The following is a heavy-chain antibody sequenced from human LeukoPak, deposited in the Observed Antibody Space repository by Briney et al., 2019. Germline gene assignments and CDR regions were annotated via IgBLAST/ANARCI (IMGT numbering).Heavy chain of an antibody. D-gene: IGHD5-24*01. V-gene: IGHV5-51*01. Sequence: RGESLKISCKGSGYSFITYWIGWVRQMPGKGLEWMGIIYPGDSDTRYSPSFQGQVTISADKSISTAYLQWSSLKASDTAIYYCAREVGRDGYNWGYWGQGTLVTVST. CDR2: IYPGDSDT. CDR3: AREVGRDGYNWGY. CDR1: GYSFITYW. J-gene: IGHJ4*02.